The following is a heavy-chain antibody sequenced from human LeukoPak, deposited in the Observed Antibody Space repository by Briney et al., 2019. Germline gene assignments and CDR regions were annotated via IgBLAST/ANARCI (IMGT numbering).Heavy chain of an antibody. J-gene: IGHJ4*02. CDR1: GYTFTSYG. Sequence: GASVKVSCKASGYTFTSYGISWVRQAPGQGLEWMGWISAYNGNTNYAQKLQGRVTMTTDTSTSTAYTELRSLRSDDTAVYYCARAEIYCSGGSCYPVGADYWGQGTLVTVSS. CDR2: ISAYNGNT. D-gene: IGHD2-15*01. V-gene: IGHV1-18*04. CDR3: ARAEIYCSGGSCYPVGADY.